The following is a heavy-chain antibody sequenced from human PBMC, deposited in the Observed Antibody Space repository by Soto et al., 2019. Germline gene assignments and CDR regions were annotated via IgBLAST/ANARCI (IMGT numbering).Heavy chain of an antibody. CDR1: GFSLSTSGMC. V-gene: IGHV2-70*01. CDR3: ARHWGPASPYYYHGMDV. J-gene: IGHJ6*02. CDR2: IDWDDDK. Sequence: SGPTLVNPTQTLTLTCTFSGFSLSTSGMCVSWIRQPPGKALEWLALIDWDDDKYYSTSLRTRLTISKDTSKNQVVLTMTNMDPVDTATYYCARHWGPASPYYYHGMDVWGQGTTVTVSS. D-gene: IGHD3-16*01.